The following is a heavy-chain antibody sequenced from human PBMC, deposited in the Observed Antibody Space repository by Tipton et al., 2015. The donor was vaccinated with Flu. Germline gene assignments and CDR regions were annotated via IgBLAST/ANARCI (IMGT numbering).Heavy chain of an antibody. D-gene: IGHD3-3*02. J-gene: IGHJ4*02. CDR1: GFTFRTNA. CDR3: ARVGAIFGEVTARRRGDLDY. V-gene: IGHV3-23*01. CDR2: ITGSGGSK. Sequence: SLRLSCAASGFTFRTNAMSWVRQAPGKGLEWVSSITGSGGSKYYADSVKGRFTISRDNSKNTLNLQMNSLRADDTAVYYCARVGAIFGEVTARRRGDLDYWGQGTLVRVSS.